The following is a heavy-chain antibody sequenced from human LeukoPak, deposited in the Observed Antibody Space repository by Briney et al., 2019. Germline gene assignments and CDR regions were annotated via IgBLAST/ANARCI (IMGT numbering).Heavy chain of an antibody. D-gene: IGHD3-10*01. CDR1: GYPFTGYY. Sequence: ASVKVSCKASGYPFTGYYIHWVRQAPGQGLEWMGSINPNRGGTNSAQSFQGRVTLTRDTSTSTAYMELSRLRSDDTAVYYCARDPTTSWFFKFDHWGQGTLVTASS. V-gene: IGHV1-2*02. J-gene: IGHJ4*02. CDR3: ARDPTTSWFFKFDH. CDR2: INPNRGGT.